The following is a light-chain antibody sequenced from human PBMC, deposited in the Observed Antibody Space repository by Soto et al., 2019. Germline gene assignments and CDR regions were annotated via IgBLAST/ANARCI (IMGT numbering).Light chain of an antibody. CDR1: SGHSSYA. J-gene: IGLJ1*01. V-gene: IGLV4-69*01. CDR3: QTWGTGIHYV. Sequence: QTVVTQSPSASASLGASVKLTCTLSSGHSSYAIAWHQQQPEKGPRYLMKLNSDGSHSKGDGIPDRFSGSSSGAERYLTISSLQSGDEADYYCQTWGTGIHYVFGTGTKVTVL. CDR2: LNSDGSH.